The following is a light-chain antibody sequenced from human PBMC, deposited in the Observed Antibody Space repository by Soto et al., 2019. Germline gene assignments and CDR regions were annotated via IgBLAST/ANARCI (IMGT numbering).Light chain of an antibody. CDR3: QQYSNWPS. CDR2: GAS. CDR1: QSVRSN. V-gene: IGKV3-15*01. Sequence: EIVMTQSPATLSVSPGERATLSCRASQSVRSNLAWYQEKPGQPPRLLIYGASTRATGIPARFSGSGSGTEFTLTISSLQSEDFAVYSCQQYSNWPSFGQGTKVDIK. J-gene: IGKJ1*01.